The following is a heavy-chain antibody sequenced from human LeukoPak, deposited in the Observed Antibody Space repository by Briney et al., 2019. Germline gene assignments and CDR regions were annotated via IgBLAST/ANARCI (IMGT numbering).Heavy chain of an antibody. Sequence: ASVKVSCKASGYTFTSYDINWVRQATGQGLEWMGWMNPNSGNTGYAQKFQGRVTMTRNTSISTAYMELSSLRSEDTAVYYCAKVRETGIAAANLPFDYWGQGTLVTVSS. V-gene: IGHV1-8*01. CDR1: GYTFTSYD. CDR3: AKVRETGIAAANLPFDY. J-gene: IGHJ4*02. CDR2: MNPNSGNT. D-gene: IGHD6-13*01.